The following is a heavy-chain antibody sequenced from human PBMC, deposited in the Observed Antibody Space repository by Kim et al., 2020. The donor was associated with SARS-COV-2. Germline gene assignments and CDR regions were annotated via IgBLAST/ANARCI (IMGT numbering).Heavy chain of an antibody. CDR1: GYTFTSYG. D-gene: IGHD2-2*01. J-gene: IGHJ4*02. CDR2: ISAYNGNT. Sequence: ASVKVSCKASGYTFTSYGISWVRQAPGQGLEWMGWISAYNGNTNYAQKLQGRVTMTTDTSTSTAYMELRSLRSDDTAVYYCARDPDQSVVVVPAATQLDYWGQGTLVTVSS. V-gene: IGHV1-18*04. CDR3: ARDPDQSVVVVPAATQLDY.